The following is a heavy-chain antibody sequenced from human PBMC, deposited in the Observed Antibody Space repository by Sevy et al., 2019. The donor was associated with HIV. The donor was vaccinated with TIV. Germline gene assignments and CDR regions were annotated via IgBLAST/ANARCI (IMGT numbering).Heavy chain of an antibody. D-gene: IGHD1-26*01. CDR2: IKQDGSEK. J-gene: IGHJ3*02. CDR1: GFTFSSYW. V-gene: IGHV3-7*01. CDR3: ARDQWELLYDAFDI. Sequence: GGSLRLSCAASGFTFSSYWTSWVRQAPGKGLEWVANIKQDGSEKYYVDSVKGRFTISRDNAKNSLYLQMNSLRAEDTAVYYCARDQWELLYDAFDIWGQGTMVTVSS.